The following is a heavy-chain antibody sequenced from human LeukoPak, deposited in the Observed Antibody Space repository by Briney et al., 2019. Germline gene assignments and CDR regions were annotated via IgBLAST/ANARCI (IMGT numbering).Heavy chain of an antibody. Sequence: PGGSLRLSCAASGFTFSSYAMHWVRQAPGKGLEWVAVISYDGSNKYYADSVKGRFTISRDNSKNTLYLQMNSLRAEDTAVYYCARVLGYSYGYALDYWGQGTLVTVSS. J-gene: IGHJ4*02. CDR1: GFTFSSYA. CDR3: ARVLGYSYGYALDY. D-gene: IGHD5-18*01. CDR2: ISYDGSNK. V-gene: IGHV3-30-3*01.